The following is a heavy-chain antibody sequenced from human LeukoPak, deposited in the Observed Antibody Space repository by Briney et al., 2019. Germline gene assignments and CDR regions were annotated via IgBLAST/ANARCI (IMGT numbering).Heavy chain of an antibody. D-gene: IGHD6-19*01. J-gene: IGHJ6*02. Sequence: GGSLRLSRAASGFTFSSYGMHWVRQAPGKGLEWVAVISYDGSNKYYADSVKGRFSISRDNSKNTLYLQMNSLRAEDTAVYYCAKDLTVAGYYYGMDVWGQGTTVTVCS. CDR3: AKDLTVAGYYYGMDV. CDR2: ISYDGSNK. V-gene: IGHV3-30*18. CDR1: GFTFSSYG.